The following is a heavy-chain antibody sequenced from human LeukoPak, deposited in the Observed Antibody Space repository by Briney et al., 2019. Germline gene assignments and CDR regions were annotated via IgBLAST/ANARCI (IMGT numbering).Heavy chain of an antibody. CDR3: ASVPRGANWFDP. Sequence: ASVKVSCKASGYTFTSYGISWVRQAPGQGLEWMGWISAYNGNTNHAQKFQGRVTMTTDTSTSTAYMELRSLRSDDTAVYYCASVPRGANWFDPWGQGTLVTVSS. CDR2: ISAYNGNT. J-gene: IGHJ5*02. D-gene: IGHD3-16*01. CDR1: GYTFTSYG. V-gene: IGHV1-18*01.